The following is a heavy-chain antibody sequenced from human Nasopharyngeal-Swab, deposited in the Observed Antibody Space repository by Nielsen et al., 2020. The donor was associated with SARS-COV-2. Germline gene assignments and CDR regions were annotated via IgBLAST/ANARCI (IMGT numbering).Heavy chain of an antibody. V-gene: IGHV3-74*01. CDR3: ASGNDYVWGTYAFDL. D-gene: IGHD3-16*01. J-gene: IGHJ3*01. Sequence: GESLKISCAASGFTFSSYWMHWVRQAPGKGLVWVSRSNSDGSTTSYADSVKGRFTISRDNAKNTLYLQMNSLRAEDTAVYYCASGNDYVWGTYAFDLWVQGTVVTVSS. CDR2: SNSDGSTT. CDR1: GFTFSSYW.